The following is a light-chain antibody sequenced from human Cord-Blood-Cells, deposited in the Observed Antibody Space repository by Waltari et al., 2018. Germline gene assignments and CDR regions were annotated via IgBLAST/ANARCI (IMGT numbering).Light chain of an antibody. CDR3: QQYNSYSWT. J-gene: IGKJ1*01. Sequence: TLSASVGDRVTITCRASQSISSWLAWYQQKPGKAPKLLIYKASSLESGVPSRFSGSGSGTEFTLTISSLQPDDFATYYCQQYNSYSWTFGQGTKVEIK. CDR2: KAS. V-gene: IGKV1-5*03. CDR1: QSISSW.